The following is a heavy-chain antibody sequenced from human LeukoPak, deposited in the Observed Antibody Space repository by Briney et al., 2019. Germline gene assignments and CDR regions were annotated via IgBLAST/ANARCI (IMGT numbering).Heavy chain of an antibody. CDR3: ARDILTGYSNWFDP. Sequence: SETLSLTCTVSGGSISSYYWSWIRQPPGKGLEWIGYIYYSGSTNYNPSLKSRVTISVDTSKNQFSLKLSSVTAADTAVHYCARDILTGYSNWFDPWGQGTLVTVSS. V-gene: IGHV4-59*01. CDR1: GGSISSYY. J-gene: IGHJ5*02. CDR2: IYYSGST. D-gene: IGHD3-9*01.